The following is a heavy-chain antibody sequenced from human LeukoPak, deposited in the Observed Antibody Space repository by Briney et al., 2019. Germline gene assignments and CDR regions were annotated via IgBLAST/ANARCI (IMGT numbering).Heavy chain of an antibody. J-gene: IGHJ4*02. D-gene: IGHD6-13*01. V-gene: IGHV4-59*02. CDR1: GFTVSSNY. CDR3: ARSGSWTLNFDS. CDR2: ISYVGST. Sequence: GSLRLSCAASGFTVSSNYMSWIRQPPGKGLEWIGYISYVGSTNYSPSLKSRVTISVDTSKNQFSLKVSSVTAADTAVYYCARSGSWTLNFDSWGQGTLVTVSS.